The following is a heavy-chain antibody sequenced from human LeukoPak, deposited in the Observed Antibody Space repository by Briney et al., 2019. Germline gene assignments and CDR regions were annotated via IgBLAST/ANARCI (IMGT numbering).Heavy chain of an antibody. D-gene: IGHD2-15*01. Sequence: GASVKVSCKASGGTFSSYAISWVRQAPGQGLEWMGRIIPILGIANYAQKFQGRVTITADKSTSTAYMELSSLRSEDTAVYYCARDSALYSNGYWGQGTLVTVSS. J-gene: IGHJ4*02. CDR3: ARDSALYSNGY. CDR1: GGTFSSYA. V-gene: IGHV1-69*04. CDR2: IIPILGIA.